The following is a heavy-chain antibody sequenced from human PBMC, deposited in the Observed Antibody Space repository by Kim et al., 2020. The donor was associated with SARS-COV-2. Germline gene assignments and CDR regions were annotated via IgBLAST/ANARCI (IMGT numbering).Heavy chain of an antibody. D-gene: IGHD1-26*01. CDR3: AREEDWEDAFDI. V-gene: IGHV4-34*01. J-gene: IGHJ3*02. CDR1: GGSFSGYY. CDR2: INHSGST. Sequence: SETLSLTCAVYGGSFSGYYWSWIRQPPGKGLEWIGEINHSGSTNYNPSLKSRVTISVDTSKNQFSLKLSSVTAADTAVYYCAREEDWEDAFDIWGQGTMVTVSS.